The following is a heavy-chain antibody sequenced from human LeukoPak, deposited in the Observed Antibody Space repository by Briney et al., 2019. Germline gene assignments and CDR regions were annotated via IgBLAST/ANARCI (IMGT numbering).Heavy chain of an antibody. CDR3: ARGLEGLPYSSSWYESLLYFDY. D-gene: IGHD6-13*01. V-gene: IGHV1-69*06. Sequence: GASVKVSCKASGGTFSSYAVSWVRLTPGQGLEWMGGIIPIFGTANYAQKFQGRVTVTADKSTSTAYMELSSLRSEDTAVYYCARGLEGLPYSSSWYESLLYFDYWGQGTLVTVSS. J-gene: IGHJ4*02. CDR2: IIPIFGTA. CDR1: GGTFSSYA.